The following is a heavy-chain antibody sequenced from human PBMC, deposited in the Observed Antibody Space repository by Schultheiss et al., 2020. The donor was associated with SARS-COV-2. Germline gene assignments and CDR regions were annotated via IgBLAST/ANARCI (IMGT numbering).Heavy chain of an antibody. J-gene: IGHJ4*02. D-gene: IGHD2-2*01. CDR1: GFTFSSYG. CDR3: AKEGGVVVPAAFDY. Sequence: GGSLRLSCAASGFTFSSYGMHWVRQAPGKGLEWVAVISYDGSNKYYADSVKGRFTISRDNSKNTLYLQMNSLRAEDTAVYYCAKEGGVVVPAAFDYWGQGTLVTVSS. V-gene: IGHV3-30*18. CDR2: ISYDGSNK.